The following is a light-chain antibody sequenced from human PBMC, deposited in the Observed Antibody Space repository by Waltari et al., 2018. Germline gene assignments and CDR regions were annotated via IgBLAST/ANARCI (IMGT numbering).Light chain of an antibody. V-gene: IGLV3-21*01. J-gene: IGLJ2*01. CDR2: YDS. Sequence: SYELTQPPSVSVSPGQTARITCGGADLGSKYVHWYEQKPSQAPVLVIFYDSDRPSGIPERFSGSKSGNTATLTISGVEAGDEADYYCQVWDSNSDHLFGGGTRLTVL. CDR1: DLGSKY. CDR3: QVWDSNSDHL.